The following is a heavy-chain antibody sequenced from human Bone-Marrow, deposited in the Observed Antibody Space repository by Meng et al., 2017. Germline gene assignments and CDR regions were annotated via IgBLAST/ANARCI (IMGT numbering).Heavy chain of an antibody. CDR3: ARDEDISAAGKLFGDY. Sequence: QVQLVQVGAEVKKPGGSVKVSYKASGYTFTSYGISWVRQAPGQGLEWMGRIDPNNDHTQYAQNFQGRVTMTSDTSISTVYMELNGLRSDDTAVYYCARDEDISAAGKLFGDYWGQGTLVTVSS. CDR1: GYTFTSYG. J-gene: IGHJ4*02. V-gene: IGHV1-18*01. D-gene: IGHD6-13*01. CDR2: IDPNNDHT.